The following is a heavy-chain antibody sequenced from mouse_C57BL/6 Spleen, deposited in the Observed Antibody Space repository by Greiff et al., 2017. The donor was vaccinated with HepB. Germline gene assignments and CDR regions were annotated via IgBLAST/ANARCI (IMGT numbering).Heavy chain of an antibody. V-gene: IGHV14-2*01. D-gene: IGHD1-1*01. CDR2: IDPEDGET. J-gene: IGHJ3*01. CDR3: VLITTVVAPFAY. Sequence: EVQRVESGAELVKPGASVKLSCTASGFNIKDYYMHWVKQRTEQGLEWIGRIDPEDGETKYAPKFQGKATITADTSSNTAYLQLSSLTSEDTAVYYCVLITTVVAPFAYWGQGTLVTVSA. CDR1: GFNIKDYY.